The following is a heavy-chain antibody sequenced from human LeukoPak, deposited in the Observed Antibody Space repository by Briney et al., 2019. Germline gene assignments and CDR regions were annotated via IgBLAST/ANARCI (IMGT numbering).Heavy chain of an antibody. Sequence: GGSLRLSCSPSVYSFTNYAMHWVPQTPGKGLEYVSAISSNAGSTYHADSVKGRFTISRDNTKNTMYLQMSSLRAEDTAVYYCLITPYSNSWYGSFDYWGQGTLVTVSS. CDR3: LITPYSNSWYGSFDY. V-gene: IGHV3-64D*06. CDR1: VYSFTNYA. J-gene: IGHJ4*02. CDR2: ISSNAGST. D-gene: IGHD6-13*01.